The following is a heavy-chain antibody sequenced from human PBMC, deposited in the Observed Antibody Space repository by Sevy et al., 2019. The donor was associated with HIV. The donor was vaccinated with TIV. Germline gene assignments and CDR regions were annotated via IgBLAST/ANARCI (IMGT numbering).Heavy chain of an antibody. V-gene: IGHV4-59*01. D-gene: IGHD1-1*01. CDR2: IYFTGNT. CDR3: ARDSTTRPRVLDY. Sequence: SETLSLTCSVSGGSISSYFWTWVRQSPGKGLEWIGNIYFTGNTDYSPSLKSRVTLSLDTSKSQFSLTLKSVNAADTAIHFCARDSTTRPRVLDYWGQGTLVTVSS. J-gene: IGHJ4*02. CDR1: GGSISSYF.